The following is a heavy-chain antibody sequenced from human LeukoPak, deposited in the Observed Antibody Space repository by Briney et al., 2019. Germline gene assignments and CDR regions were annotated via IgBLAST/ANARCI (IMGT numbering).Heavy chain of an antibody. V-gene: IGHV1-2*06. D-gene: IGHD6-13*01. J-gene: IGHJ4*02. Sequence: ASVKVSCKASGYTFTGYYIHWVRQAPGQGLEWMGRINPYSGGTNYAQRFQGRVTMTRDMSISTAYMDLSRLRSDDTAVYCCARTGIAAADTDYWGQGTLVTVSS. CDR1: GYTFTGYY. CDR3: ARTGIAAADTDY. CDR2: INPYSGGT.